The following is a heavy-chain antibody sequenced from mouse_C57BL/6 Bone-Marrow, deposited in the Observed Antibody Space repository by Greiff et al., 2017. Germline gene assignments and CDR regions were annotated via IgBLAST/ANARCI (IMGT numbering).Heavy chain of an antibody. CDR2: INYDGSST. CDR3: ARSLITTVVAPYWYFDV. Sequence: EVQEVESEGGLVQPGSSMKLSCTASGFTFSDYYMAWVRQVPEKGLEWVANINYDGSSTYYLDSLKSRFIISRDNAKNILYLQMSSLKSEDTATYYCARSLITTVVAPYWYFDVWGTGTTVTVSS. V-gene: IGHV5-16*01. D-gene: IGHD1-1*01. CDR1: GFTFSDYY. J-gene: IGHJ1*03.